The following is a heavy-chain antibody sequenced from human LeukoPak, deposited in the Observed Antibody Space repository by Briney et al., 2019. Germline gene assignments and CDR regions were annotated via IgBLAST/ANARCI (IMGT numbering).Heavy chain of an antibody. CDR1: GGSISRYD. CDR3: ATARVGFDP. Sequence: SGETLTLTCTLSGGSISRYDGSWMRRPPGKGLEWIGYSYYSWSTNYNPSLKSRVTISVDTSKNQFSLKLSSVTGADTAVYYCATARVGFDPWGQGTLVTVSS. J-gene: IGHJ5*02. D-gene: IGHD2-15*01. CDR2: SYYSWST. V-gene: IGHV4-59*08.